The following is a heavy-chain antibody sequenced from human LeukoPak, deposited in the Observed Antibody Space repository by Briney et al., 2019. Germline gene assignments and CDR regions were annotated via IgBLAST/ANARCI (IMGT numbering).Heavy chain of an antibody. CDR3: AGGIAVAGIDY. D-gene: IGHD6-19*01. CDR1: GGTFSSYA. V-gene: IGHV1-69*04. CDR2: IIPIFGIA. J-gene: IGHJ4*02. Sequence: SVMVSCKASGGTFSSYAISWVRQAPGQGLEWMGRIIPIFGIANYAQKFQGRVTITADKSTSTAYMELSSLRSEDTAVYYCAGGIAVAGIDYWGQGTLVTVSS.